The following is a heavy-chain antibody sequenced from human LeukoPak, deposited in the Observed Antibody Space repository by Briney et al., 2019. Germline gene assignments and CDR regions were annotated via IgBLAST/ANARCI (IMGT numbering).Heavy chain of an antibody. CDR3: AKDPFFERALYFDY. V-gene: IGHV3-23*01. Sequence: PGGSLRLSCAASGFTFNIYAMSWVRQAPGKGLEWVSAISGGGRSTYYADSAKGRFTISRDNSKNTLYLQMSSLTAEDTAVYYCAKDPFFERALYFDYWGQGTLVTVSS. CDR1: GFTFNIYA. CDR2: ISGGGRST. J-gene: IGHJ4*02. D-gene: IGHD2/OR15-2a*01.